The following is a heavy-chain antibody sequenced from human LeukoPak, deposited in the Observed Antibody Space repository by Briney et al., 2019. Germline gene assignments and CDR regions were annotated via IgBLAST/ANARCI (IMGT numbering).Heavy chain of an antibody. J-gene: IGHJ6*02. Sequence: PGRSLRLSCAASGFTFSSYAMHWVRRAPGKGLEWVAVISYDGSNKYYADSVKGRFTISRDNSKNTLYLQMNSLRAEDTAVYYCAREYSSSFYYYYGMDVWGQGTTVTVSS. V-gene: IGHV3-30-3*01. CDR3: AREYSSSFYYYYGMDV. D-gene: IGHD6-6*01. CDR1: GFTFSSYA. CDR2: ISYDGSNK.